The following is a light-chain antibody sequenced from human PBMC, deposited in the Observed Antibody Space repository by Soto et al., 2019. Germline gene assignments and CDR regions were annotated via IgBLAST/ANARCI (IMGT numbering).Light chain of an antibody. CDR2: KAS. CDR1: QSISSW. CDR3: QQYNSNSPGGS. V-gene: IGKV1-5*03. J-gene: IGKJ2*01. Sequence: DIQMTQSPSTLSASVEDRVTITCRDSQSISSWLAWYQQKPGKVLKLLIYKASSLENGVQSRFSGSGSGTEFTLTISSLQPDDFATYYCQQYNSNSPGGSFGQGTKLEIK.